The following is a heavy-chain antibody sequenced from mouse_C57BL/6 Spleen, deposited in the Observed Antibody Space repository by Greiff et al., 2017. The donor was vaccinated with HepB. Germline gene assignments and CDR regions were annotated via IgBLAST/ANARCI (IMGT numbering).Heavy chain of an antibody. CDR3: ARDRGYYGSRGYFDV. D-gene: IGHD1-1*01. CDR2: ISDGGSYT. J-gene: IGHJ1*03. V-gene: IGHV5-4*01. CDR1: GFTFSSYA. Sequence: EVKLMESGGGLVKPGGSLKLSCAASGFTFSSYAMSWVRQTPEKRLEWVATISDGGSYTYYPDNVKGRFTISRDNAKNNLYLQMSHLKSEDTAMYYCARDRGYYGSRGYFDVWGTGTTVTVSS.